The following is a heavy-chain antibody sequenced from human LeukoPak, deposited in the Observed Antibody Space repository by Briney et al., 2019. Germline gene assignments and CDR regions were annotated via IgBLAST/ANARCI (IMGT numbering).Heavy chain of an antibody. J-gene: IGHJ5*02. CDR1: GGSISSNSYY. CDR3: ASRITIFERGPAAPFDP. V-gene: IGHV4-39*01. Sequence: TSETLSLTCTVSGGSISSNSYYWGWIRQPPGKGLEWIGSIYYSGSTYYNPSLKSRVTISVDTSKNQFSLKLSPVTAADTAVYYCASRITIFERGPAAPFDPWGQGTLVTVSS. D-gene: IGHD3-9*01. CDR2: IYYSGST.